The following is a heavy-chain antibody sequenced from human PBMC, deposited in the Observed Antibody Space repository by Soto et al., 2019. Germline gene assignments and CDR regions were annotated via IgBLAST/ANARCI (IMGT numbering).Heavy chain of an antibody. V-gene: IGHV3-33*01. CDR3: ARGGRFLEWLQEAFDS. Sequence: GSLRRSSAASGXTFSSNAMDWVRQAPGKGLEWVAVIYYDGGNKNYAEYVKGRFTISRENSRNTLYLQMNRLTVEDTAVYYCARGGRFLEWLQEAFDSWGRGTLVTVSS. J-gene: IGHJ4*02. CDR2: IYYDGGNK. D-gene: IGHD3-3*01. CDR1: GXTFSSNA.